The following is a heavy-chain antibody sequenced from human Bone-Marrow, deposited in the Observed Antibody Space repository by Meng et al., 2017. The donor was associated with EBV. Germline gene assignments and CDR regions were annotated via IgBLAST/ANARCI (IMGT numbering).Heavy chain of an antibody. D-gene: IGHD3-22*01. V-gene: IGHV4-4*02. CDR3: AKGGGYYYDSSGFHYDY. Sequence: QLPLQEAGPGLVKPSGTLSLTCAVSGGSISSNNWWSWVRQPPGKGLECIGEIYHSGSTNYNPSLKSRVTISVDKSKNQFSLKLSSVTAADTAVYYCAKGGGYYYDSSGFHYDYWGQGTLVTASS. CDR1: GGSISSNNW. J-gene: IGHJ4*02. CDR2: IYHSGST.